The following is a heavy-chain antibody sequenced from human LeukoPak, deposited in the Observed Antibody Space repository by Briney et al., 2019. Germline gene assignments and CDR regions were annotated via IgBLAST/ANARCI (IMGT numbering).Heavy chain of an antibody. CDR1: GFTLSSYA. CDR3: VKGRIKYYYDSSGYDY. CDR2: ISGSGGST. V-gene: IGHV3-23*01. Sequence: GGSLRLSCAASGFTLSSYAMSWVRQAPGKGLEWVSAISGSGGSTYYADSVKGRFTISRDNSKNTLYLQMNSLRAEDTAVYYCVKGRIKYYYDSSGYDYWGQGTLVTVSS. J-gene: IGHJ4*02. D-gene: IGHD3-22*01.